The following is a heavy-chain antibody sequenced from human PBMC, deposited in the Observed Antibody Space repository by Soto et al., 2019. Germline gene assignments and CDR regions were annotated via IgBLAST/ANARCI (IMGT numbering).Heavy chain of an antibody. D-gene: IGHD3-9*01. CDR1: GGSISSSNW. CDR3: ATNFLTGYSSFDY. CDR2: IYHSEST. Sequence: PSETLSLTCAVSGGSISSSNWWTWVRQPPGKGLEWIGEIYHSESTNYNPSLKSRVTISIDKSKNQFSLKLTSVTAADTAVYYCATNFLTGYSSFDYWGQGTLVTVS. V-gene: IGHV4-4*02. J-gene: IGHJ4*02.